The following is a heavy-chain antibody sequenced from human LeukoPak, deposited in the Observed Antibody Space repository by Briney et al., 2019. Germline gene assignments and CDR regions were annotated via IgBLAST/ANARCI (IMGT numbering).Heavy chain of an antibody. CDR1: GGSFSGYY. J-gene: IGHJ3*02. D-gene: IGHD3-16*02. Sequence: PSETLSLTCAVYGGSFSGYYWSWIRQPPGKGLEWIGEINHSGSTNYNPSLKSRVTISVDTSKNQFSLKLSSVTAADTAVYYCARIIEGDAFDIWGQGTMVTVSS. V-gene: IGHV4-34*01. CDR2: INHSGST. CDR3: ARIIEGDAFDI.